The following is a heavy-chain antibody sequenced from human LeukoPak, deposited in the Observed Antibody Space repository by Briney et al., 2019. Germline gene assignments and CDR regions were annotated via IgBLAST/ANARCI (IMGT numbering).Heavy chain of an antibody. Sequence: GGFLRLSCAASGFTFSSYGMHWVRQAPGKGLEWVAFIRYDGSNKYYADSVKGRFTISRDNSKNTLYLQMNSLRAEDTAVYYCAKGGVFGVVILDYWGQGTLVTVSS. J-gene: IGHJ4*02. V-gene: IGHV3-30*02. CDR2: IRYDGSNK. CDR1: GFTFSSYG. D-gene: IGHD3-3*01. CDR3: AKGGVFGVVILDY.